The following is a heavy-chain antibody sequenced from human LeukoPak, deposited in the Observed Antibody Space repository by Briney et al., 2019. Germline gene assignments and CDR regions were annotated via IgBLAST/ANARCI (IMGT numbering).Heavy chain of an antibody. V-gene: IGHV1-18*01. Sequence: ASVKGSCKASGYTFTSYDINWVRQATGQGLEWMGWISAYNGNTNYAQKLQGRVTMTTDTSTSTAYMELRSLRSDDTAVYYCARLAGMVYAPFDYWGQGTLVTVSS. D-gene: IGHD2-8*01. CDR1: GYTFTSYD. CDR2: ISAYNGNT. CDR3: ARLAGMVYAPFDY. J-gene: IGHJ4*02.